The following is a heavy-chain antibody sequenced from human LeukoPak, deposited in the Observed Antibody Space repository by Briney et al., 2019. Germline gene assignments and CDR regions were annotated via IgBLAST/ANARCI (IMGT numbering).Heavy chain of an antibody. CDR1: GGTFNDYY. CDR2: INHSGST. V-gene: IGHV4-34*08. J-gene: IGHJ3*02. CDR3: AGLAARSRAFDI. Sequence: PSETLSLTCAVYGGTFNDYYWSWIRQPPGKGLEWIGEINHSGSTNYNPSLKSRVTISVDTSKNQFSLKLSSVTAADTAVYYCAGLAARSRAFDIWGQGTMVTVSS. D-gene: IGHD6-6*01.